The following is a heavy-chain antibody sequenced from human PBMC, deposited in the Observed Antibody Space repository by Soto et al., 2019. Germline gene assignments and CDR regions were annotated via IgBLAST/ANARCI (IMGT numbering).Heavy chain of an antibody. CDR3: ARGYHYYDSSGYDKWDAFDI. CDR2: ISSSSSYI. V-gene: IGHV3-21*01. J-gene: IGHJ3*02. Sequence: EVQLVESGGGLVKPGGSLRLSCAASGFTFSSYSMNWSRQAQGKGLERVSSISSSSSYIYYADSVKGRFTISRDNAKNSLYLQMNRLRGEDTAVYYCARGYHYYDSSGYDKWDAFDIWGQGTMVTVSS. D-gene: IGHD3-22*01. CDR1: GFTFSSYS.